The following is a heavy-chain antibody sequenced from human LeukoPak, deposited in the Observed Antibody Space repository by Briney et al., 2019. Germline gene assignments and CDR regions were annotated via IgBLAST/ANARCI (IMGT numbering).Heavy chain of an antibody. D-gene: IGHD3-22*01. CDR3: ASLIVYPNYDSSGYYSDRYFDL. V-gene: IGHV3-48*04. Sequence: GGSLRLSCAASGFTFSSYSMNWVRQAPGKGLEWVSYISSSSSTIYYADSVKGRFTISRDNAKNSLYLQMNSLRAEDTAVYYCASLIVYPNYDSSGYYSDRYFDLWGRGTLVTVSS. CDR2: ISSSSSTI. J-gene: IGHJ2*01. CDR1: GFTFSSYS.